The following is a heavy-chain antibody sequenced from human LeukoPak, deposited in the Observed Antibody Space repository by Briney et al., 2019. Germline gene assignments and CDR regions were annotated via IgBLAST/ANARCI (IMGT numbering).Heavy chain of an antibody. CDR3: ATAGDETSRMGFDP. V-gene: IGHV3-74*01. Sequence: GGSLRLSCADSGFTFRKYWMHWVRQTPGKGLVWVSRISGDGSVTRYADSVKGRFTISRDNTRNTLYLQMHSLRVEDMAVYYCATAGDETSRMGFDPWARGSLVSVSS. J-gene: IGHJ5*02. CDR1: GFTFRKYW. D-gene: IGHD4-11*01. CDR2: ISGDGSVT.